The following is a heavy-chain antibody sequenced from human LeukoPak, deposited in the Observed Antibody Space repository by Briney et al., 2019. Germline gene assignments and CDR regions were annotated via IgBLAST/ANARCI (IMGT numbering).Heavy chain of an antibody. V-gene: IGHV3-21*01. CDR1: GFTFSTYS. Sequence: PGGSLRLSCAASGFTFSTYSMNWVRQVPGRGLEWVSSISSTSTYIYYADSVKGRVTISRDNAKNSLYLQMNNLRAEDAAVYYCARDLKAAAATGSYYNGMDVWGKGTTVTVSS. CDR2: ISSTSTYI. J-gene: IGHJ6*04. D-gene: IGHD6-13*01. CDR3: ARDLKAAAATGSYYNGMDV.